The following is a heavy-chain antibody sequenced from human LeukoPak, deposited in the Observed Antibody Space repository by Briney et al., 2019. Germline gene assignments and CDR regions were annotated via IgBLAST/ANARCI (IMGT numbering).Heavy chain of an antibody. CDR1: GGSISSYY. CDR3: ARWGTYSSSWYDN. D-gene: IGHD6-13*01. V-gene: IGHV4-59*08. J-gene: IGHJ5*02. Sequence: SETLSLTCTVSGGSISSYYWSWIRQPPGKGLEWIGYIYYSGSTNYNPSLKSRVTISVDTSKNQFSLKLSSVTAADTAVYYCARWGTYSSSWYDNWGQGTLVTVSS. CDR2: IYYSGST.